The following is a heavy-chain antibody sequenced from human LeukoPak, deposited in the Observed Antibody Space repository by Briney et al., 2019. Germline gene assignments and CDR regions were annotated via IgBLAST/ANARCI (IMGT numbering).Heavy chain of an antibody. J-gene: IGHJ4*02. V-gene: IGHV3-66*01. Sequence: GGSLRLSCAASEFSVGSNYMTWVRQAPGKGLEWVSLIYSGGSTYYADSVKGRFTISRDNSKNTLYLQMNSLRAEDTAVYYCAKEGPKGYDILTGYYRYWGQGTLVTVSS. CDR3: AKEGPKGYDILTGYYRY. CDR2: IYSGGST. D-gene: IGHD3-9*01. CDR1: EFSVGSNY.